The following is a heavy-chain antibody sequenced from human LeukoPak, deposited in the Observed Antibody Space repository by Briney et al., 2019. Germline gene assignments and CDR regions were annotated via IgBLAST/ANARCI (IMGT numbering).Heavy chain of an antibody. CDR2: ISSNGGST. V-gene: IGHV3-64*01. CDR3: ARAFGGYYYGDD. D-gene: IGHD3-22*01. J-gene: IGHJ4*01. Sequence: PRGSLRLSCAASVVTFCIYAMRCVRQTPEEGGEYGSAISSNGGSTYSANSVKGRFTISRENSKNTLYLQMGSLRAEDMALYYSARAFGGYYYGDDWGQGSLVTVSS. CDR1: VVTFCIYA.